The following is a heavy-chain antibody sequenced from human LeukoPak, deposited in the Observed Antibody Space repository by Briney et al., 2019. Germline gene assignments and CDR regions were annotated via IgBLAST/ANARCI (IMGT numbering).Heavy chain of an antibody. CDR3: TGQPNYGDYPN. J-gene: IGHJ4*02. Sequence: PGGSLRLSCAASGFTFSGSTMHWVRQASGKGLEWVGRIRNKANSYATAYAESVKGRFTISRDDSKNTAYLQMNSLKTEDTAVYYCTGQPNYGDYPNWGQGALVTVSS. V-gene: IGHV3-73*01. D-gene: IGHD4-17*01. CDR2: IRNKANSYAT. CDR1: GFTFSGST.